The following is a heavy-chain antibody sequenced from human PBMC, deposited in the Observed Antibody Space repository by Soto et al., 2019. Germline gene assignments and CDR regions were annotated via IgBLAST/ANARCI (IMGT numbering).Heavy chain of an antibody. CDR1: AFTVSNNY. Sequence: EVQLVESGGGLIQPGESLRLSCAASAFTVSNNYMNWVRQAPGKGLEWVSMIYSGGSTYYADSVKGRFTISRDNSKNTLYRQMNSLRAEDTAVYYCAGGDGWFLRYWGQGTLVTVSS. CDR2: IYSGGST. D-gene: IGHD6-19*01. J-gene: IGHJ4*02. CDR3: AGGDGWFLRY. V-gene: IGHV3-53*01.